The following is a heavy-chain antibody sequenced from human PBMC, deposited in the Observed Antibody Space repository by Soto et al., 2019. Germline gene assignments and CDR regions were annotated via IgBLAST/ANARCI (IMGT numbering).Heavy chain of an antibody. CDR2: ISDNGART. CDR1: GFTFTNYG. J-gene: IGHJ4*02. Sequence: HPGGSLRLSCAASGFTFTNYGMSWVRQAPGKGLEWVSTISDNGARTHYADSVKGRFTISRDISKNTLYLQMDSLRAEDTAVYYCAKRLVGYFDYWGQGTLVTVSS. CDR3: AKRLVGYFDY. V-gene: IGHV3-23*01. D-gene: IGHD2-21*01.